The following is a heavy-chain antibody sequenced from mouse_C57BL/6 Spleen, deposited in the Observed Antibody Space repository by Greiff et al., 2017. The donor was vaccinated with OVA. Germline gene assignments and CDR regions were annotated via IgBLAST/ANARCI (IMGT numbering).Heavy chain of an antibody. CDR1: GFTFSSYA. Sequence: EVKLVESGGGLVKPGGSLKLSCAASGFTFSSYAMSWVRQTPEKRLEWVATISDGGSYTYYPDNVKGRFTISRDNAKNNLYLQMSHLKSEDTAMYYCARGGLSPYYFDYWGQGTTLTVSS. CDR3: ARGGLSPYYFDY. V-gene: IGHV5-4*03. J-gene: IGHJ2*01. CDR2: ISDGGSYT.